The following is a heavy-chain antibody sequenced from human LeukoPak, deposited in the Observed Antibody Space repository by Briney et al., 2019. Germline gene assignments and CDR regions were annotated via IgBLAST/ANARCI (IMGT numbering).Heavy chain of an antibody. V-gene: IGHV4-39*07. CDR3: ARDVPYGSGSSQRFDP. Sequence: SETLFLTCTVSGGSISSSSYYWGWIRQPPGKGLEWIGSIYYSGSTYYNPSLKSRVTISVDTSKNQFSLKLSSVTAADTAVYYCARDVPYGSGSSQRFDPWGQGTLVTVSS. CDR1: GGSISSSSYY. CDR2: IYYSGST. J-gene: IGHJ5*02. D-gene: IGHD3-10*01.